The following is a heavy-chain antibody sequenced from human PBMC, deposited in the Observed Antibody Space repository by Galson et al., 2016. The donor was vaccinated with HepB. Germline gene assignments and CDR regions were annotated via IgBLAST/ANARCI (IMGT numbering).Heavy chain of an antibody. Sequence: SLRLSCAASGFTFNSYAITWVRQAPGKGLEWVSAISGSGDYTYYTEYVKGRFTISRDNSKNTLYLQMNSLRDEDTAVYYCAKVGVTAYQYDILTGTFDSWGQGTLVTVSS. CDR2: ISGSGDYT. CDR1: GFTFNSYA. CDR3: AKVGVTAYQYDILTGTFDS. J-gene: IGHJ4*02. D-gene: IGHD3-9*01. V-gene: IGHV3-23*01.